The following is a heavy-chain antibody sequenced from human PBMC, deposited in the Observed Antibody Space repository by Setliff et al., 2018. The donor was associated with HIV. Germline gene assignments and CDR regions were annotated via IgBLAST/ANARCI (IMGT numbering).Heavy chain of an antibody. Sequence: SETLSLTCTVSGGSFNSYYWSWIRQSPGEGLEWIGYIFYTESTNYTPSIKSTNYNPSLKSRVTVSLDTSQNQLSLNLSSVTAADTAVYYCARGRKRDGYNFYYYYMDVWDKGTTVTGSS. CDR1: GGSFNSYY. J-gene: IGHJ6*03. D-gene: IGHD5-12*01. CDR3: ARGRKRDGYNFYYYYMDV. V-gene: IGHV4-59*12. CDR2: IFYTESTNYTPSIKST.